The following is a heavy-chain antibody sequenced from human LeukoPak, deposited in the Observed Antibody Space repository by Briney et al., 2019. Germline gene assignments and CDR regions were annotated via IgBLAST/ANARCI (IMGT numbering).Heavy chain of an antibody. CDR1: GFTFDDYA. V-gene: IGHV3-43D*03. D-gene: IGHD3-22*01. Sequence: GGSLILSCAASGFTFDDYAMHCVRQAPGKGLEWVSLISWDGGSTYYADSVKGRFTISRDNSKNSLYLQMNSLRAEDTALYYCAKSGYYDSSGYDYWGQGTLVTVSS. CDR2: ISWDGGST. CDR3: AKSGYYDSSGYDY. J-gene: IGHJ4*02.